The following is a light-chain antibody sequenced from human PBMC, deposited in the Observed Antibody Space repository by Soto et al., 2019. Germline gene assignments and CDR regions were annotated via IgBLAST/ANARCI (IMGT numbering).Light chain of an antibody. CDR2: GAS. V-gene: IGKV3-15*01. CDR3: QQFHNWPPIT. Sequence: ERVMAQASATLSVSPGERATLSCQASRSVSTNLAWYQQKPGQAPRLLIYGASTRATGIPARFSGSGSGTEFTLTISSLQSEDFAVYYCQQFHNWPPITFGQGTRLEIK. J-gene: IGKJ5*01. CDR1: RSVSTN.